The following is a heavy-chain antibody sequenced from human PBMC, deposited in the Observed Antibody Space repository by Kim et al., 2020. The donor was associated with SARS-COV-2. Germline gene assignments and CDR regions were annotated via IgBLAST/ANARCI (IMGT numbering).Heavy chain of an antibody. D-gene: IGHD6-19*01. J-gene: IGHJ4*02. CDR3: ARAAAGTDSSGWRSGYFDY. CDR2: ISYDGSNK. V-gene: IGHV3-30*04. CDR1: GFTFSSYA. Sequence: GGSLRLSCAASGFTFSSYAMHWVRQAPGKGLEWVAVISYDGSNKYYADSVKGRFTISRDNSKNTLYLQMNSLRAEDTAVYYCARAAAGTDSSGWRSGYFDYWGQGTLVTVSS.